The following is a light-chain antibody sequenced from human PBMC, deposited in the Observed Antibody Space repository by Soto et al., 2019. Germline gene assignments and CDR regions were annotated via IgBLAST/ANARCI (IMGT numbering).Light chain of an antibody. J-gene: IGKJ4*01. CDR3: QQSYSIPRLT. CDR1: QSISSY. Sequence: DIKMTQSPSSLSASVGDRVTITCRASQSISSYLNWYQQKPGKAPNLLIYAASTLQSGVPSRFSGSGSGTDFALTISSLQPEDFATYYCQQSYSIPRLTFGGGTKVDIK. V-gene: IGKV1-39*01. CDR2: AAS.